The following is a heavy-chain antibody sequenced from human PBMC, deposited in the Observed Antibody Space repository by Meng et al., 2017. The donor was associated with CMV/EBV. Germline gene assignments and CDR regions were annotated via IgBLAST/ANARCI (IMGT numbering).Heavy chain of an antibody. CDR1: GYTFTSYG. D-gene: IGHD4-17*01. CDR2: ISAYNGNT. J-gene: IGHJ5*02. Sequence: ASVTVSCKASGYTFTSYGISWVRQAPGQGLEWMGWISAYNGNTNYAQKLQGRVTMTTDTSTSTAHMELRSLRSDDTAVYYCARHYGDYFRNWFDPWGQGTLVTVSS. CDR3: ARHYGDYFRNWFDP. V-gene: IGHV1-18*01.